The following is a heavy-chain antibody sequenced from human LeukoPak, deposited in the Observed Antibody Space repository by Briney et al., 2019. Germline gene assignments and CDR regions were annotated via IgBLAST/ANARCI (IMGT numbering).Heavy chain of an antibody. D-gene: IGHD6-6*01. CDR2: INHSGST. CDR1: GGSFSGYY. V-gene: IGHV4-34*01. CDR3: ARGYSSSSEGWFDP. Sequence: PSETLSLTCAVYGGSFSGYYWSWIRQPPGKGLEWIGEINHSGSTNYNPSLKSRVTISVDTSKNQFSLKLSSVTAADTAVYYCARGYSSSSEGWFDPWGQGTLATVSS. J-gene: IGHJ5*02.